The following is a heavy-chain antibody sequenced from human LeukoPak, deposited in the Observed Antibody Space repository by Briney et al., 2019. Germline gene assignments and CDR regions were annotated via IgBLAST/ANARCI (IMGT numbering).Heavy chain of an antibody. CDR1: GGSISSYY. Sequence: SGTLSLTCTVSGGSISSYYWSWIRQPPGKGLEWIGYIYYSGSTYYNPSLKSRVTISVDTSKNQFSLKLSSVTAADTAVYYCASSSITMIVVVTHYAFDIWGQGTMVTVSS. D-gene: IGHD3-22*01. J-gene: IGHJ3*02. V-gene: IGHV4-59*12. CDR2: IYYSGST. CDR3: ASSSITMIVVVTHYAFDI.